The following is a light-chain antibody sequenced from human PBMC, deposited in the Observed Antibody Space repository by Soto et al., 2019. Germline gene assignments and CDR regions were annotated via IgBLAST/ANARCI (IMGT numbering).Light chain of an antibody. CDR2: AAS. CDR1: QSISSY. V-gene: IGKV1-39*01. Sequence: DIQMTQSPSSLSASVGDRVTITCRASQSISSYLNWYQQKPGKAPKLLIYAASSLPSGVPSRFGGSGSGTDFSLAMSSLQPEDFATYYCQQSYSTPRGTFGQGTKLEIK. J-gene: IGKJ2*01. CDR3: QQSYSTPRGT.